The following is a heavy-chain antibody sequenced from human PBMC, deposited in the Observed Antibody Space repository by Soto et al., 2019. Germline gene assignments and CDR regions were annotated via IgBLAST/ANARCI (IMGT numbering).Heavy chain of an antibody. J-gene: IGHJ4*02. V-gene: IGHV1-3*01. CDR2: INAGKGQT. Sequence: QVQLVQSGADVSKPGASVRISCKASGYTFTNYAVNWMRQAPGQSLEWMGWINAGKGQTKYSQSYQGRIPLTRDASANNVYMELSSLSSEDTALYFCARGIWERSSGWYYSDSWGQGTLVTVSS. CDR1: GYTFTNYA. CDR3: ARGIWERSSGWYYSDS. D-gene: IGHD6-19*01.